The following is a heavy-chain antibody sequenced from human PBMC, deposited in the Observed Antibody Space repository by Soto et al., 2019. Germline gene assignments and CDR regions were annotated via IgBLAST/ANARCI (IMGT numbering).Heavy chain of an antibody. CDR2: ISAYNGNT. CDR3: ARAPYSSSWYRYYGMDA. Sequence: ASVKVSCKASGYTFTSYGISWVRQAPGQGLEWMGWISAYNGNTNYAQKLQGRVTMTTDTSTSTAYMELRSLRSDDTAVYYCARAPYSSSWYRYYGMDAWGQGTTVTVSS. V-gene: IGHV1-18*04. D-gene: IGHD6-13*01. CDR1: GYTFTSYG. J-gene: IGHJ6*02.